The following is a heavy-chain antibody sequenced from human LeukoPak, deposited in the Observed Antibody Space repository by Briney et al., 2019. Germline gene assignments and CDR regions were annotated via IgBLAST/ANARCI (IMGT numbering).Heavy chain of an antibody. V-gene: IGHV3-21*01. CDR1: GFTFSSYS. J-gene: IGHJ4*02. CDR2: ISTSSSYI. D-gene: IGHD5-12*01. Sequence: GGSLRLSCAASGFTFSSYSMSWVRQAPGKGLEWVSSISTSSSYIYYADSVKGRFTISRDNAKNSLYLQMNSLRAEDAAVYYCARGATIIGGFIDYWGQGTLVTVSS. CDR3: ARGATIIGGFIDY.